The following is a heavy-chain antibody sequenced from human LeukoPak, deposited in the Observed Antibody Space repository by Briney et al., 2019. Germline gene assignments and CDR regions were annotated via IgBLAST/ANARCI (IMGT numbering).Heavy chain of an antibody. D-gene: IGHD2-2*01. J-gene: IGHJ4*02. CDR3: ASHFGCSSTSCYLDY. V-gene: IGHV1-69*06. CDR2: IIPLFGTK. Sequence: GASVNVSCKACGGTFSSYAISWVRQASGQGLEWMGGIIPLFGTKQCAQKFQGRVTITADKSTSTAYMELSRLRSEDTAVYYCASHFGCSSTSCYLDYWGQGTLVTVSS. CDR1: GGTFSSYA.